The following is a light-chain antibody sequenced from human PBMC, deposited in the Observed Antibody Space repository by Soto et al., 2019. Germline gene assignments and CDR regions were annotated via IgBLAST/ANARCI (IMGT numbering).Light chain of an antibody. CDR1: QSVSRY. CDR2: DAS. CDR3: HQRSDWPPGVT. V-gene: IGKV3-11*01. Sequence: EIVLTQSPATLSLSPGERATLSCRASQSVSRYLAWYQQKPGQAPRLLIYDASNRATGIPARFRGSGSGTDFTLTISSLEPEDFGVYYCHQRSDWPPGVTFGPGTKVDIK. J-gene: IGKJ3*01.